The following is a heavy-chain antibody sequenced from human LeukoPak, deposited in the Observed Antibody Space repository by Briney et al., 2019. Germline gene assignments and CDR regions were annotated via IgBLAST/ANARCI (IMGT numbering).Heavy chain of an antibody. CDR2: FDPEDGET. CDR3: ATVPFGVVRGAFDI. J-gene: IGHJ3*02. D-gene: IGHD3-3*01. Sequence: GASVKVSCKVSGYTLTELSMHWVRQAPGKGLEWMGGFDPEDGETIYAQKFQGRVTMTEDTSTDTAYMELSSLRSEDTAVYYCATVPFGVVRGAFDIWGQGTMVTVSS. CDR1: GYTLTELS. V-gene: IGHV1-24*01.